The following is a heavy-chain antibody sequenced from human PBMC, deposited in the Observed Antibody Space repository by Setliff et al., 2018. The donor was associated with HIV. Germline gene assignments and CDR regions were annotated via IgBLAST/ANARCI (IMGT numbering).Heavy chain of an antibody. J-gene: IGHJ4*02. CDR3: ARWHPPYGFWEEDY. V-gene: IGHV4-59*08. CDR1: GASISSFY. D-gene: IGHD3-10*01. CDR2: IYYSGST. Sequence: PSETLSLTCTVSGASISSFYWSWIRQPPGKGLDWIGYIYYSGSTNYNPSLKSRVTMSVDTSRNQFSLKLKSVTAADTAVYYCARWHPPYGFWEEDYWGQGTLVTVSS.